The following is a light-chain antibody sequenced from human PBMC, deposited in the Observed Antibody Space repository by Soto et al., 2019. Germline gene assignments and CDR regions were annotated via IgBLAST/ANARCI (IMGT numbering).Light chain of an antibody. J-gene: IGLJ1*01. V-gene: IGLV2-14*03. CDR1: SSDAGGYNY. CDR3: SSYMSSTTLRG. Sequence: QSALTQPASVSGSPGQSITISCTGTSSDAGGYNYVSWYQQHPGKAPKLIIYEVNNRPSGVSNRLSGSKSGNTASLTISGLQAEDESDYYCSSYMSSTTLRGFGTGTKLTVL. CDR2: EVN.